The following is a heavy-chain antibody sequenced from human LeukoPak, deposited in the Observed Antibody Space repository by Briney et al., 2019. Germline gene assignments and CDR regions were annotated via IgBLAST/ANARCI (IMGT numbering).Heavy chain of an antibody. CDR3: ARGRDGYNRIDY. J-gene: IGHJ4*02. CDR1: GGSISSYY. D-gene: IGHD5-24*01. CDR2: IYYSGST. Sequence: PSETLSLTCTVSGGSISSYYWSWIRQPPGKGLEWIGYIYYSGSTNYNPSLKSRVTISVDTSKNHFSLKLTSVTAADTAVYYCARGRDGYNRIDYWGQGTLVTVSS. V-gene: IGHV4-59*08.